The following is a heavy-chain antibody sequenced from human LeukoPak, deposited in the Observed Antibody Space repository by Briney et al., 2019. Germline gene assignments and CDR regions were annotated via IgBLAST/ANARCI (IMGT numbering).Heavy chain of an antibody. CDR2: IYYSGGA. CDR1: GGSISNYY. J-gene: IGHJ5*02. D-gene: IGHD3-22*01. CDR3: ARGRGYYYDSSGYGNWFDP. V-gene: IGHV4-59*12. Sequence: SETLSLTCTVSGGSISNYYWSWIRQPPGKGLEWIGYIYYSGGANYSPSLKRRVTISVDTSKNQFSLKLSSVTAADTAVYYCARGRGYYYDSSGYGNWFDPWGQGTLVTVSS.